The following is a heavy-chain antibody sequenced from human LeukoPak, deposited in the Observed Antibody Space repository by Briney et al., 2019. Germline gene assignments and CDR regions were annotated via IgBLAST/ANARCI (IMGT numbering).Heavy chain of an antibody. CDR2: VIVILGTP. Sequence: ASVKVSCKPSGGTFSNYTFNWVRQAPGQGLEWMGGVIVILGTPNYAQKFQDRVTINTDESTSTVYMELSSLRSEDTAVYYCARVLGGSYGAFDIWGQGTIVTVSS. CDR1: GGTFSNYT. J-gene: IGHJ3*02. CDR3: ARVLGGSYGAFDI. V-gene: IGHV1-69*05. D-gene: IGHD1-26*01.